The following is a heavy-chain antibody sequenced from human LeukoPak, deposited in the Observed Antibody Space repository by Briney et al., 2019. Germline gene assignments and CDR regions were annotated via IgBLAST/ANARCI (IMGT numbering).Heavy chain of an antibody. CDR1: GYTFTSYY. CDR2: INPSSGAI. V-gene: IGHV1-46*01. J-gene: IGHJ5*02. Sequence: GASVKVSCKASGYTFTSYYMHWVRQAPGQGLEWMGIINPSSGAITYAQDFQGRVTMTRDTSTTTVYMELSSLRSEDTAVYYCAREALRSSGWSNWFDLWGQGTLVTVSS. D-gene: IGHD6-19*01. CDR3: AREALRSSGWSNWFDL.